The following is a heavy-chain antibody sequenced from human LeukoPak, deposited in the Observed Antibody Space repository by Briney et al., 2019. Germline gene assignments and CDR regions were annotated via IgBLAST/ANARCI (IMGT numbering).Heavy chain of an antibody. CDR3: AKGKAAGLLDWFDP. CDR1: GFTFRDYT. CDR2: IVTSYVGT. Sequence: PGGSLRLSCAASGFTFRDYTMAWVRQAPEKGLQWVASIVTSYVGTYYVDSVAGRFVVSRDNSKNILYLQMSRLRVEDTAMYFCAKGKAAGLLDWFDPWGPGTLVTVSS. J-gene: IGHJ5*02. D-gene: IGHD6-19*01. V-gene: IGHV3-23*05.